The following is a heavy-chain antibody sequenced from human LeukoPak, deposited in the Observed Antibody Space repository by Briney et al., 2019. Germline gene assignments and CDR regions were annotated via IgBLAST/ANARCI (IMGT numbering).Heavy chain of an antibody. CDR3: ATPAPIQEVRGALGAFDI. CDR1: GYTLTELS. CDR2: FDPEDGET. V-gene: IGHV1-24*01. D-gene: IGHD3-10*01. Sequence: ASVKVSCKVSGYTLTELSMHWVRQAPGKGLEWMGGFDPEDGETIYAQKFQGRVTMTEDTSTDTAYMELSSLRSEDTAVYYCATPAPIQEVRGALGAFDIWGQGTMVTVSS. J-gene: IGHJ3*02.